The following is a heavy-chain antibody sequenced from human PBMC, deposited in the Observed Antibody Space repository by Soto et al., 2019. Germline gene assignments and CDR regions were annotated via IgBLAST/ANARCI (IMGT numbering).Heavy chain of an antibody. CDR3: ARSKAVAGTTFDY. V-gene: IGHV3-74*01. J-gene: IGHJ4*02. Sequence: EVQLVESGGGSVQPGGSLRLSCAASGFTLSSYWMHWVRQAPGMGLVWVSRIQSDGSSTDYADSVKGRFTISRDNAKNTLYLQMDSLRVEDTAVYYCARSKAVAGTTFDYWGQGTLVTVSS. CDR2: IQSDGSST. D-gene: IGHD6-19*01. CDR1: GFTLSSYW.